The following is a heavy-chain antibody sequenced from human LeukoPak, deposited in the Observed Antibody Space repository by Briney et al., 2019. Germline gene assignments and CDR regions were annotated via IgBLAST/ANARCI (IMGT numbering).Heavy chain of an antibody. J-gene: IGHJ6*02. D-gene: IGHD3-22*01. CDR2: IIPILGIA. V-gene: IGHV1-69*04. CDR1: GGTFSSYA. Sequence: SVKVSCKASGGTFSSYAISWVRQAPGQGLEWMGRIIPILGIANYAQKFQGRVTITADESTSTAYMELSSLRSEDTAVYYCARPLGNYYDSSGYGIPYYYYYGMDVWGRGTTVTVSS. CDR3: ARPLGNYYDSSGYGIPYYYYYGMDV.